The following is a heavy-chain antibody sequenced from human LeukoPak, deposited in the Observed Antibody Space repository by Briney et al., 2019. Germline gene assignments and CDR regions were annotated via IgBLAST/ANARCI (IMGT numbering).Heavy chain of an antibody. CDR3: AKRGVEIRGLLVIGYHKETSYFDH. Sequence: PGGSLRLSCVVSGITLSNYGMSWVRQAPGKGLEWVSGISGGGGGTNYADSVKGRFTVSRDNSRNTMYLQMNSLRAEGTAVYFCAKRGVEIRGLLVIGYHKETSYFDHWGQGVLVTVSS. J-gene: IGHJ4*02. CDR1: GITLSNYG. CDR2: ISGGGGGT. V-gene: IGHV3-23*01. D-gene: IGHD3-10*01.